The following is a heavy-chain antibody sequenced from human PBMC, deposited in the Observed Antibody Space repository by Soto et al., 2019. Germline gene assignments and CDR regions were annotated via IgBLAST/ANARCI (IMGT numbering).Heavy chain of an antibody. CDR3: ARDPHSGYDWGAFDI. CDR2: INSDGSST. V-gene: IGHV3-74*01. D-gene: IGHD5-12*01. CDR1: GFTFSSYW. Sequence: GGSLRLSCAASGFTFSSYWMHWVRQAPGKGLVWVSRINSDGSSTSYADSVKGRFTISRDNAKNTLYLQMNSLRAEDTAVYYCARDPHSGYDWGAFDIWGQGTMVTVSS. J-gene: IGHJ3*02.